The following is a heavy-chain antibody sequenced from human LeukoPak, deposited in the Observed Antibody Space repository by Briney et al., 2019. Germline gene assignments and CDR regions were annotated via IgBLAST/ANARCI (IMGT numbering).Heavy chain of an antibody. J-gene: IGHJ3*02. CDR1: GFSFSAYP. V-gene: IGHV3-23*01. CDR3: AKSLFTSATGTGRAFHI. D-gene: IGHD1-1*01. CDR2: ISASGDVT. Sequence: GGSLRLSCAASGFSFSAYPMGWVRQAPGKGLQWLSGISASGDVTFHADRVTGRFAISRDNSKNTLYLQMIGLRAGDTAEYYCAKSLFTSATGTGRAFHIWGQGTMVTVSS.